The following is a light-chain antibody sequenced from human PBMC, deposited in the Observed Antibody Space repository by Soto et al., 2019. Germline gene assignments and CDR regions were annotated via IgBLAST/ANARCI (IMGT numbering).Light chain of an antibody. CDR3: SSYGGFNNVI. CDR2: EVT. Sequence: QSALTQPASVSGSPGQSITISCTGTSSDFGGFNHVSWYQHHPGKAPKLIIYEVTYRPSGVSNRFSGSKSGYTASLTVSGLQADDEADYYCSSYGGFNNVIFGGGTKLTVL. J-gene: IGLJ2*01. V-gene: IGLV2-14*01. CDR1: SSDFGGFNH.